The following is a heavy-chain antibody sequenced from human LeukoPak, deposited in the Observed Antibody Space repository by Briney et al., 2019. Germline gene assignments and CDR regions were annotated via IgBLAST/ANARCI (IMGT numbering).Heavy chain of an antibody. V-gene: IGHV1-69*13. CDR1: GGTFSSYA. J-gene: IGHJ3*02. D-gene: IGHD3-22*01. CDR3: AREYYYDSSGYGSRGAFDI. CDR2: IIPIFGTA. Sequence: ASVKVSCKASGGTFSSYAISWVRQAPGQGLEWMGGIIPIFGTANYAQKFQGRVTITADESTSTAYMELSSLRSEDTAVYYCAREYYYDSSGYGSRGAFDIWGQGTMVTVSS.